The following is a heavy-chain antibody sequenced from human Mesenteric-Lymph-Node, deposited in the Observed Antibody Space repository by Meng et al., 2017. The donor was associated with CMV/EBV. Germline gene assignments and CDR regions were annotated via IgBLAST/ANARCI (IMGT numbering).Heavy chain of an antibody. J-gene: IGHJ4*02. CDR3: GSRDCSDGVCSSFYDY. Sequence: GGSLRLSCAASGFTFSSYAMSWVRQAPGKGLEWVSAISGSGGSTYYADSVKGRFTISRDNSKNTLYLQMNSLRAEDTAVFYCGSRDCSDGVCSSFYDYWGQGTLVTVSS. CDR1: GFTFSSYA. V-gene: IGHV3-23*01. CDR2: ISGSGGST. D-gene: IGHD2-8*01.